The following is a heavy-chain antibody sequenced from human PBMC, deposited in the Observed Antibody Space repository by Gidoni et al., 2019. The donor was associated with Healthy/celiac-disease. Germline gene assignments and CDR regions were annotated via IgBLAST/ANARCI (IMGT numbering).Heavy chain of an antibody. Sequence: QVQLVECGGGVVQPGCSLRLSCSPAGVTFSSDGMHWVLQAPGKGLEWVAVISYDGSNKYYADSVEGRFTISRDNSKNRLYLQMNSLRAEDTAVYYCAKDYVEWLVPVGYFDYWGQGTLVTVSS. CDR3: AKDYVEWLVPVGYFDY. CDR2: ISYDGSNK. CDR1: GVTFSSDG. V-gene: IGHV3-30*18. D-gene: IGHD6-19*01. J-gene: IGHJ4*02.